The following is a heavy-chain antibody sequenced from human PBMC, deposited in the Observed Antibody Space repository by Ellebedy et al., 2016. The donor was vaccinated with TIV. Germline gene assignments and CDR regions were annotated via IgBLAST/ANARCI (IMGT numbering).Heavy chain of an antibody. Sequence: GESLKISCAASGFTFSSYGMHWVRQAPGKGLEWVSYISSSSSTIYYADSVKGRFTISRDNSKNTLYLQMNSLRAEDTAVYYCARGVGYYDSSGTSFDYWGQGTLVTVSS. CDR2: ISSSSSTI. CDR1: GFTFSSYG. J-gene: IGHJ4*02. D-gene: IGHD3-22*01. CDR3: ARGVGYYDSSGTSFDY. V-gene: IGHV3-48*01.